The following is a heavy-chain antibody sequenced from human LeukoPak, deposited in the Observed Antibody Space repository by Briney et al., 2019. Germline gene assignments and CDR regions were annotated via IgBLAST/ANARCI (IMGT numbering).Heavy chain of an antibody. Sequence: GGSLRLSCAASGFTFSSYWMHWVRQAPGKGLVWVSRINTDGSSTSYADSVKGRFTISRDNAKNTLYLQMNSLRAEDTAVYYCTRGGWGSGWYFDYWGQGTLVTVSS. CDR3: TRGGWGSGWYFDY. D-gene: IGHD6-13*01. J-gene: IGHJ4*02. V-gene: IGHV3-74*01. CDR2: INTDGSST. CDR1: GFTFSSYW.